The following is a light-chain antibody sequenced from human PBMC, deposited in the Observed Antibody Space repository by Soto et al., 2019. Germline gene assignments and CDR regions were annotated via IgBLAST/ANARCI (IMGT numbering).Light chain of an antibody. CDR1: QNINTN. CDR2: GAF. Sequence: DIVMTQSPSTLSVSPLERSTLSCRASQNINTNLAWYQQKPGQAPRLLVYGAFTRAPGIPARFSGSGSGTEFALTITSLQSEDFAVYYCQQYNNWPPITFGQGTRLEIK. V-gene: IGKV3-15*01. J-gene: IGKJ5*01. CDR3: QQYNNWPPIT.